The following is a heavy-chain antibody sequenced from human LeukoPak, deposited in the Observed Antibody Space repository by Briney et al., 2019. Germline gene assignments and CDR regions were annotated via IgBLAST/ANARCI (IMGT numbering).Heavy chain of an antibody. D-gene: IGHD6-19*01. CDR3: ARSLSSAWYAYDY. CDR1: GGSISSNY. Sequence: SETLSLTCTVSGGSISSNYCSWIRQPPGKGLEWIGYIYYSGSTDYNPSLKSRVTVSVDTSKNQFSLKLNSVTAADTAVYYCARSLSSAWYAYDYWGQGTLVTVSS. CDR2: IYYSGST. V-gene: IGHV4-59*01. J-gene: IGHJ4*02.